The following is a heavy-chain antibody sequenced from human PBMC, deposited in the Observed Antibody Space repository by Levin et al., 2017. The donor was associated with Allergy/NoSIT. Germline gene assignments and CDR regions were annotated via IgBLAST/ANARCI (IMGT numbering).Heavy chain of an antibody. D-gene: IGHD3-10*01. CDR1: GFTVSSNY. J-gene: IGHJ3*02. Sequence: GGSLRLSCAASGFTVSSNYMSWVRQAPGKGLEWVSVIYSGGSTYYADSVKGRFTISRDNSKNTLYLQMNSLRAEDTAVYYCARFGELFADAFDIWGQGTMVTVSS. CDR2: IYSGGST. CDR3: ARFGELFADAFDI. V-gene: IGHV3-53*01.